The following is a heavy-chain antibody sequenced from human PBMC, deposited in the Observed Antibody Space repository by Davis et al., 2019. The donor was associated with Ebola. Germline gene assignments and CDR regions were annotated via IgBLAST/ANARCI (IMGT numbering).Heavy chain of an antibody. CDR3: ARVRPDIVVVPAAGRLDV. CDR2: ISSSSSYT. D-gene: IGHD2-2*01. Sequence: GESLKISCAASGFTFSSYSMNWIRQAPGKGLERVSYISSSSSYTNYADSVKGRFTISRDNAENSLYLQMNSLRAEDTAVYYCARVRPDIVVVPAAGRLDVWGKGTTVTVSS. CDR1: GFTFSSYS. V-gene: IGHV3-21*05. J-gene: IGHJ6*04.